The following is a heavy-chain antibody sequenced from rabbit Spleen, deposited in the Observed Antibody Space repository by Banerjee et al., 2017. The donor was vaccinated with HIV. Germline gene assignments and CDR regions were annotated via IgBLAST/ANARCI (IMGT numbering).Heavy chain of an antibody. D-gene: IGHD2-1*01. CDR2: IAGDSSGFT. CDR1: GFSFSSNEY. Sequence: QSLEESGGDLVKPGASLTLTCTASGFSFSSNEYMCWVRQAPGKGLEWISCIAGDSSGFTYSATWAKGRFTCSKTSSTTVTLQMTSLTVADTATYFCARADYDVDGWSGFKLWGPGTLVTVS. CDR3: ARADYDVDGWSGFKL. V-gene: IGHV1S40*01. J-gene: IGHJ4*01.